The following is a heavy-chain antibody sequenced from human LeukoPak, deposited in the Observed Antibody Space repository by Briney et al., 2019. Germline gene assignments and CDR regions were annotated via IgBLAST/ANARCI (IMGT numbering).Heavy chain of an antibody. CDR3: ARDRDNVAGTRGYFDY. J-gene: IGHJ4*02. V-gene: IGHV3-21*01. D-gene: IGHD6-19*01. CDR2: ISGSSSYI. CDR1: GFTFSSYS. Sequence: PGGSLRLSCAASGFTFSSYSMNWARQAPGKWLEWVSCISGSSSYIYSADSVKGRFTISRHNAKNSLYLQMNSLRAEDTAVYYCARDRDNVAGTRGYFDYWGQGTLVTVSS.